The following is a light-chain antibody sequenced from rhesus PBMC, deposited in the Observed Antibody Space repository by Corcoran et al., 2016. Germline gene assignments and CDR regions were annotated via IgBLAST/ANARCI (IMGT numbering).Light chain of an antibody. CDR2: AAS. CDR3: QQGYSAPFS. CDR1: QGINNA. J-gene: IGKJ2*01. V-gene: IGKV1-33*02. Sequence: DIQMSQSPSSLSASVGDKVTITCRASQGINNALAWHQQKPGRAPRLLIYAASTLESGVPSRSSGTRARTDFTLSISSLQPEDFATYYCQQGYSAPFSFGQGSKLEIK.